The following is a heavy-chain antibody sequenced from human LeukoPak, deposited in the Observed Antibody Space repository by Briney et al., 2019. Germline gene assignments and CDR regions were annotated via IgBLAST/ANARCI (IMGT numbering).Heavy chain of an antibody. D-gene: IGHD2-2*01. CDR2: IYHSGST. V-gene: IGHV4-30-2*01. CDR3: ATLVPQGGYFDL. Sequence: PSETLSLTCTVSGGSISSGGYYWSWIRQPPGKGLEWIGYIYHSGSTYYNPSLKSRVTISVDRSKNQFSLELSSVTAADTAVYYCATLVPQGGYFDLWGRGTLVTVSS. J-gene: IGHJ2*01. CDR1: GGSISSGGYY.